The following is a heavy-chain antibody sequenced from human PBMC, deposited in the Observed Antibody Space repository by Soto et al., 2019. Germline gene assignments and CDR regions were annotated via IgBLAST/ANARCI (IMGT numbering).Heavy chain of an antibody. Sequence: SVKVSCKASGGTFSSYAISWVRQAPGQGLEWMGGIIPIFGTANYAQKFQGRVTITADESTSTAYMELSSLRSEDTAVYYCARALKGVAGPNAFDIWGQGTMVTVSS. D-gene: IGHD6-19*01. CDR2: IIPIFGTA. CDR1: GGTFSSYA. V-gene: IGHV1-69*13. CDR3: ARALKGVAGPNAFDI. J-gene: IGHJ3*02.